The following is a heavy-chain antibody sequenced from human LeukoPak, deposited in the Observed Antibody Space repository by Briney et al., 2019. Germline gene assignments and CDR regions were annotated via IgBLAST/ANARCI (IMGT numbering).Heavy chain of an antibody. J-gene: IGHJ6*02. D-gene: IGHD3-3*01. CDR3: ASRRITIFGVVIMEDYYYYYGMDV. V-gene: IGHV1-24*01. CDR1: GYTLTELS. Sequence: ASVKVSCKVSGYTLTELSMHWVRQAPGKGLEWMGGFDPEDGETIYAQKFQGRVTMTEDTSTDTAYMELSSLRSEDTAVYYCASRRITIFGVVIMEDYYYYYGMDVWGQGTTVTVSS. CDR2: FDPEDGET.